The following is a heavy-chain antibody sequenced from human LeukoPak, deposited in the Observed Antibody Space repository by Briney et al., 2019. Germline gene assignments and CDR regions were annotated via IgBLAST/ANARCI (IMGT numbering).Heavy chain of an antibody. J-gene: IGHJ4*02. Sequence: SETLSLTRTVSGGSIRSSSYYWGCLRQPPGKGLEWIGSIHYNGSTCYNPSLGGRVIMSVDTSKNQFSLKLTSVTAADTAMYYCARDRGVPRPYYFDQWGQGTLVTVSS. V-gene: IGHV4-39*07. CDR2: IHYNGST. D-gene: IGHD3-10*01. CDR3: ARDRGVPRPYYFDQ. CDR1: GGSIRSSSYY.